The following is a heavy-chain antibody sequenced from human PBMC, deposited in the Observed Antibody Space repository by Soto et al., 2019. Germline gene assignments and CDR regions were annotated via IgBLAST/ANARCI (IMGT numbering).Heavy chain of an antibody. D-gene: IGHD3-16*01. CDR2: ISSNDEE. CDR1: GFSLTNPKLG. J-gene: IGHJ6*02. V-gene: IGHV2-26*01. CDR3: ARIQIPEVDYEVMVPEFVLYGLDG. Sequence: SGHKLVNPTETLTLTSTVSGFSLTNPKLGVSWIRQPPGKPLEWLAHISSNDEESYSTSLKSRLTISKDTSKSQVVLTLTNVDHVDTATYFCARIQIPEVDYEVMVPEFVLYGLDGWGQGSTVTLAS.